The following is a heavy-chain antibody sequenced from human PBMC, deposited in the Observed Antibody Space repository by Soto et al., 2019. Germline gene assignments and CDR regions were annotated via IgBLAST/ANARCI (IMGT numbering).Heavy chain of an antibody. CDR1: GFTFSSYG. J-gene: IGHJ4*02. D-gene: IGHD3-22*01. V-gene: IGHV3-30*18. Sequence: QVQLVESGGGVVQPGRSLRLSCAASGFTFSSYGMHWVRQAPGKGLEWVAVISYDGSNKYYADSVKGRFTISRDNSKNTLYLQMNSLRAEDTAVYYCAKDHFRGTMILVINGRVDYWGQGTLVTVSS. CDR3: AKDHFRGTMILVINGRVDY. CDR2: ISYDGSNK.